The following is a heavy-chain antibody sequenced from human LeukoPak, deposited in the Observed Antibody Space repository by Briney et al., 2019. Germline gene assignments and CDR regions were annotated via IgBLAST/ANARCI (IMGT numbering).Heavy chain of an antibody. Sequence: PGGSLRLSCAASGFTFSSYAMSRVRQAPGKGLEWVSAISGSGGSTYYADSVKGRFTISRDNSKNTLYLQMNSLRAEDTAVYYCAKDTGYDSSGYYSPDAFDIWGQGTMVTVSS. CDR2: ISGSGGST. J-gene: IGHJ3*02. D-gene: IGHD3-22*01. V-gene: IGHV3-23*01. CDR1: GFTFSSYA. CDR3: AKDTGYDSSGYYSPDAFDI.